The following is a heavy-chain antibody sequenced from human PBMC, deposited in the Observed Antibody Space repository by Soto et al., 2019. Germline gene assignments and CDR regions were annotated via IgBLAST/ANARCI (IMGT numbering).Heavy chain of an antibody. Sequence: QVQLQESGPGLVKPSGTLSLTCAVSGGSISSSNWWSWVRQPPGKGLEWIGEIYHSGNTNYNPSLKXRXTXAXXKSRNQFSRKLSSVTAADPAVYYCARRWGEGRVDYWGQGTLVTVSS. CDR3: ARRWGEGRVDY. CDR1: GGSISSSNW. D-gene: IGHD3-10*01. CDR2: IYHSGNT. V-gene: IGHV4-4*02. J-gene: IGHJ4*02.